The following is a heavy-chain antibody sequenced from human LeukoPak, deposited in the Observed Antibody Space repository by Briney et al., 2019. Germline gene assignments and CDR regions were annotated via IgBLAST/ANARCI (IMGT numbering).Heavy chain of an antibody. V-gene: IGHV4-59*01. CDR2: IYYSGST. CDR3: ARATGIAVAGSLDY. J-gene: IGHJ4*02. Sequence: SETLSLTCTVSGGSISSYYWSWIRQPPGKGLEWIGYIYYSGSTNYNPSLKSRVTISVDTSKNQFSLKLSSVTAADTAVYYCARATGIAVAGSLDYWGQGTLVTVSS. CDR1: GGSISSYY. D-gene: IGHD6-19*01.